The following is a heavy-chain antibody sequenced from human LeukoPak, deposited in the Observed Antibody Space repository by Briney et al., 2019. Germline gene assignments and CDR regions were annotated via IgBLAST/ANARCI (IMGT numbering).Heavy chain of an antibody. CDR2: IKEDGSEM. CDR3: ARDEFTNSGSFYDRSGSWLKRAQKKSVPFGMDV. J-gene: IGHJ6*02. D-gene: IGHD1-26*01. CDR1: GFIFSNCW. Sequence: GGSLRLSCAASGFIFSNCWMSWVRQAPGKGLEWVANIKEDGSEMYYVDSVKGRFTISRDNAKNSLYLQVNSLRAEDTAVYYCARDEFTNSGSFYDRSGSWLKRAQKKSVPFGMDVWGQGTTVTVSS. V-gene: IGHV3-7*01.